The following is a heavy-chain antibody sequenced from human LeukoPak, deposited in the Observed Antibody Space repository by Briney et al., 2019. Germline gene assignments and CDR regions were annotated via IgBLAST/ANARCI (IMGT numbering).Heavy chain of an antibody. Sequence: SVKVSCKASGGTFSSYAISWVRQAPGQGLEWLGGIIPIFGTANYAQKFQGRVTITTDESTSTAYMELSSLRSEDTAVYYCARVGYCSSTSCPPGYYYMDVWGKGTTVTVSS. V-gene: IGHV1-69*05. CDR1: GGTFSSYA. CDR2: IIPIFGTA. D-gene: IGHD2-2*01. CDR3: ARVGYCSSTSCPPGYYYMDV. J-gene: IGHJ6*03.